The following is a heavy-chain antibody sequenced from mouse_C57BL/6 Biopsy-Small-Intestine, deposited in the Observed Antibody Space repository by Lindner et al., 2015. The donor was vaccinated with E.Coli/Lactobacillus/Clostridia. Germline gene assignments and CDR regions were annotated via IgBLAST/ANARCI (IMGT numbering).Heavy chain of an antibody. CDR2: IDPEDGET. CDR1: GFNIKDSL. CDR3: ARSLSSYYYDGREIPGFAY. V-gene: IGHV14-2*01. Sequence: VQLQESGAELVRPGASVYLSCTASGFNIKDSLMHWVKQRPEQGLEWIGWIDPEDGETKYVPKFQDKATITADTSSNTAYLLLSSLTSEDTAIYYCARSLSSYYYDGREIPGFAYWGQGTLVTVSA. J-gene: IGHJ3*01. D-gene: IGHD1-1*01.